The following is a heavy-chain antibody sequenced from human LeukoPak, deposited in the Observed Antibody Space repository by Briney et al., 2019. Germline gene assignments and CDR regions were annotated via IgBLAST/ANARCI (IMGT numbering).Heavy chain of an antibody. CDR1: GLTISSYS. V-gene: IGHV3-48*01. Sequence: GGSLRLSCAASGLTISSYSMNWVRQAPGKGLQWVSYISSSSSTIYYADSVKGRFTISRDNSENKLYLQINSLRVEDTAVYYCVKDTPTTGYHLDSWGQGTLVTVSS. D-gene: IGHD1-1*01. J-gene: IGHJ4*02. CDR3: VKDTPTTGYHLDS. CDR2: ISSSSSTI.